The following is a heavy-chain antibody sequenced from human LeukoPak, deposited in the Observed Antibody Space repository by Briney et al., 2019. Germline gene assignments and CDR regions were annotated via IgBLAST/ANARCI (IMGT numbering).Heavy chain of an antibody. D-gene: IGHD2-15*01. CDR2: IYHSGST. J-gene: IGHJ4*02. Sequence: SETLSLTCAVSGGSISSSNWWSWVRQPPGKGLEWIGEIYHSGSTNYNPSLKSRVTISVDKSKNQFSLKLSSVTAADTAVYYCARDHPLYCSGGSCYPKATIFDYWGQGTLVTVSS. CDR1: GGSISSSNW. V-gene: IGHV4-4*02. CDR3: ARDHPLYCSGGSCYPKATIFDY.